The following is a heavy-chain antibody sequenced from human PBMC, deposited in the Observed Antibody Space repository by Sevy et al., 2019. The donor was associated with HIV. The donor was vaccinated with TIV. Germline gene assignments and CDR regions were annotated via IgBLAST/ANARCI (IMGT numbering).Heavy chain of an antibody. CDR1: GFILSTYN. D-gene: IGHD2-2*01. Sequence: GGSLRLSCAASGFILSTYNMNWVRQAPGKGLEWVSSISRGSSYIYYAYSVKGRFTISRDNTKNSLYLQMNSLRAEDTAVYYCARDRHACSSASCPFDYWGQGTLVTVSS. CDR2: ISRGSSYI. CDR3: ARDRHACSSASCPFDY. V-gene: IGHV3-21*01. J-gene: IGHJ4*02.